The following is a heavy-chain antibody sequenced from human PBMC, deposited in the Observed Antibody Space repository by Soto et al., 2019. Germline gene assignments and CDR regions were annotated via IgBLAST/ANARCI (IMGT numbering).Heavy chain of an antibody. CDR3: ARVLRFLEWLSPSYWFDP. Sequence: SETLSLTCTVSGGSISSYYWSWIRQPPGKGLEWIGYIYYSGSTNYNPSLKSRVTISVDTSKNQFSLKLSSVTAADTAVYYCARVLRFLEWLSPSYWFDPWGQGTLVTVSS. D-gene: IGHD3-3*01. CDR2: IYYSGST. V-gene: IGHV4-59*01. J-gene: IGHJ5*02. CDR1: GGSISSYY.